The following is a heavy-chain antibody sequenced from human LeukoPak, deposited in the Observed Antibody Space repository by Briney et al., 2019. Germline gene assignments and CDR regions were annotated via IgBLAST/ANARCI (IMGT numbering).Heavy chain of an antibody. CDR1: GFTVSSNY. V-gene: IGHV3-74*01. Sequence: GGSLRLSCAASGFTVSSNYMSWVRQPPGKGLVWVSRIYVDGRTTNYADSVKGRFTISRDNAKNTMYLEMNSLSVEDTATYYCIRDFRSADLWGQGTLVTVTS. J-gene: IGHJ5*02. CDR3: IRDFRSADL. CDR2: IYVDGRTT.